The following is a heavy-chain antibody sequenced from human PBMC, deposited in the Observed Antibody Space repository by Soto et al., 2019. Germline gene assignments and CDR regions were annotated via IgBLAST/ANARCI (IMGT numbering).Heavy chain of an antibody. J-gene: IGHJ6*02. D-gene: IGHD2-2*01. CDR1: GFTFSSYG. Sequence: GGSLRLSCAASGFTFSSYGMHWVRQAPGKGLEWVAVIWYDGSNKYYADSVKGRFTISRDNSKNTLYLQMNSLRAEDTAVYYCARVSTQSYYYGMDVWGQGTTVTGSS. CDR2: IWYDGSNK. V-gene: IGHV3-33*01. CDR3: ARVSTQSYYYGMDV.